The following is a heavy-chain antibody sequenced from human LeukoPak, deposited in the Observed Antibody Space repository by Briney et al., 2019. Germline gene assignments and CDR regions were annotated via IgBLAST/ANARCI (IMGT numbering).Heavy chain of an antibody. Sequence: GGSLRLSCAASGFTFSSYEMNWVRQAPGKGLEWVSYISSSGSTIYYADSVKGRFTISRDNAKNSLYLQMNSLRAEDTAVYYCARAYNYYGSGNYNWFDPWGQGTLVTVSS. V-gene: IGHV3-48*03. J-gene: IGHJ5*02. CDR1: GFTFSSYE. D-gene: IGHD3-10*01. CDR2: ISSSGSTI. CDR3: ARAYNYYGSGNYNWFDP.